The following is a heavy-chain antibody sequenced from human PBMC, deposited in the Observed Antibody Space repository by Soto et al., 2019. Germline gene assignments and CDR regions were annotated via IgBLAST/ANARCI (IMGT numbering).Heavy chain of an antibody. Sequence: ASVKVSCKASGYTFTSYYMHWVRQAPGQGLEWMGIINPSGGSTSYAQKFQGRVTMTRDTSTGTVYMELSSLRSEDTAVYYCAREVVVVVAATPSYYYYYGMDVWGQGTTVTVS. V-gene: IGHV1-46*01. CDR1: GYTFTSYY. CDR3: AREVVVVVAATPSYYYYYGMDV. CDR2: INPSGGST. D-gene: IGHD2-15*01. J-gene: IGHJ6*02.